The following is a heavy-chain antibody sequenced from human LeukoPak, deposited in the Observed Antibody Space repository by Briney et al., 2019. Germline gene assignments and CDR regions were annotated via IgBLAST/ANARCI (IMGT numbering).Heavy chain of an antibody. D-gene: IGHD3-22*01. J-gene: IGHJ4*02. CDR3: AREAYYYDSSGYYPFDY. CDR1: GFTFSSYA. V-gene: IGHV3-30-3*01. Sequence: GGSLRLSWAASGFTFSSYAMHWVRQAPGKGLEWVAVISYDGSNKYYADSVKGRFTISRDNSKNTLYLQMNSLRAEDTAVYYCAREAYYYDSSGYYPFDYWGQGTLVTVSS. CDR2: ISYDGSNK.